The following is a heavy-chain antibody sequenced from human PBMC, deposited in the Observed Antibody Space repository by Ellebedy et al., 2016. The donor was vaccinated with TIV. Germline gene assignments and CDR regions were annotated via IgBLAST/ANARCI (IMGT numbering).Heavy chain of an antibody. CDR2: INPNSGGT. Sequence: SVKVSCXASGYMFTDYYMHWVRQAPGQGLEWMGWINPNSGGTNYAQKFQARVTMTTDTSTSTAYMELRSLRSDDTALYFCAREGDLPRGNWFDPWGQGTLVTVSS. V-gene: IGHV1-2*02. CDR1: GYMFTDYY. CDR3: AREGDLPRGNWFDP. D-gene: IGHD3-16*01. J-gene: IGHJ5*02.